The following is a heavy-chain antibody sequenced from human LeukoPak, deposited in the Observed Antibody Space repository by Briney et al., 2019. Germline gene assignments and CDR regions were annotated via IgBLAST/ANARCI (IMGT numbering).Heavy chain of an antibody. J-gene: IGHJ4*02. Sequence: GGSLRLSCAASGFTFSSYGMHWVRQAPDKGLEWVAFIRYDGSKKYYADSVKGRFTISRDNSKNTLYLQMNSLRAEDTAVYYCAKDMITFGGVIVVIDYWGQGTLVTVSS. CDR1: GFTFSSYG. D-gene: IGHD3-16*02. CDR3: AKDMITFGGVIVVIDY. CDR2: IRYDGSKK. V-gene: IGHV3-30*02.